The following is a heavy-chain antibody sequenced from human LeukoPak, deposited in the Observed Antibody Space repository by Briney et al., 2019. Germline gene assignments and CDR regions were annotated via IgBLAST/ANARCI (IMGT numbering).Heavy chain of an antibody. J-gene: IGHJ4*02. V-gene: IGHV4-59*04. CDR1: GGPISSYF. CDR3: AKSGGYGLMDY. D-gene: IGHD1-26*01. CDR2: IYSSGST. Sequence: PSETLSLTCTVSGGPISSYFWSWIRQPPGKGLEWIGSIYSSGSTYYNASLQSRVTISIGTSKNQISLRLNSVTAADTAIYYCAKSGGYGLMDYWGQGTLVTVSS.